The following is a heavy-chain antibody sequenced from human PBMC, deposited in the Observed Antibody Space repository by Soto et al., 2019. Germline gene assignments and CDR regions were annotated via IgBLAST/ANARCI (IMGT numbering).Heavy chain of an antibody. V-gene: IGHV5-51*01. J-gene: IGHJ6*02. CDR1: GYTFTDYW. CDR3: ARHISTFRYYYYAMDV. D-gene: IGHD2-2*01. Sequence: PGESLKISCKGSGYTFTDYWIGWVRQLPGKGLEWMGIIYPGDSGTRYSPSFQGHVTITVDKSTNTAYLQWNTLRASDTAMYYCARHISTFRYYYYAMDVWGQGTTVTVSS. CDR2: IYPGDSGT.